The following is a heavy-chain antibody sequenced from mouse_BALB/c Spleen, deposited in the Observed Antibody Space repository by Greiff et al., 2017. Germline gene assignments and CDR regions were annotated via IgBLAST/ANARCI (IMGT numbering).Heavy chain of an antibody. CDR2: IYPGDGDT. J-gene: IGHJ3*01. Sequence: VKLQESGAELARPGASVKLSCKASGYTFTSYWMQWVKQRPGQGLEWIGAIYPGDGDTRYTQKFKGKATLTADKSSSTAYMQLSSLASEDSAVYYCARSRRYDVAFAYWGQGTLVTVSA. V-gene: IGHV1-87*01. CDR1: GYTFTSYW. D-gene: IGHD2-14*01. CDR3: ARSRRYDVAFAY.